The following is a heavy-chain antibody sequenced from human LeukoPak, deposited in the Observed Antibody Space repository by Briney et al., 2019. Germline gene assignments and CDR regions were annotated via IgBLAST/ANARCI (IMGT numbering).Heavy chain of an antibody. CDR1: GYTFTGYY. CDR3: ARTPRYYFGSGSYLDY. D-gene: IGHD3-10*01. V-gene: IGHV1-2*02. CDR2: INPNSGGT. J-gene: IGHJ4*02. Sequence: ASVKVSCKASGYTFTGYYMHWVRQAPGQGLEWMGWINPNSGGTISSQNFQGRVTLTRDTSISTAYMELSRLRSDDTAVYYCARTPRYYFGSGSYLDYWGQGSLVTVSS.